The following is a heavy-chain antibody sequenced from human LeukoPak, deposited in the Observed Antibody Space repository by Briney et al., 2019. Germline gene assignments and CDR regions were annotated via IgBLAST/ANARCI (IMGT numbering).Heavy chain of an antibody. D-gene: IGHD6-19*01. J-gene: IGHJ3*02. CDR2: INHSGST. CDR3: ARYPEQWPRGNAFDI. Sequence: PGGSLTLSCATSGFSFSTYGMHWIRQPPGKGLEWIGEINHSGSTNYNPSLKSRVTISVDTSKNQFSLKLSSVTAADTAVYYCARYPEQWPRGNAFDIWGQGTMVTVSS. CDR1: GFSFSTYG. V-gene: IGHV4-34*01.